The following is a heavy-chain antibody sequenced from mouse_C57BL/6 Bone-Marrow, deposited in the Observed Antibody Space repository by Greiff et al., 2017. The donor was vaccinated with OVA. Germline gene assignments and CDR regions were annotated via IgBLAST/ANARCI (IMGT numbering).Heavy chain of an antibody. V-gene: IGHV5-17*01. CDR3: ARPPYYSSYVAMDY. CDR2: ISSGSSTI. D-gene: IGHD2-5*01. J-gene: IGHJ4*01. Sequence: EVKLVESGGGLVKPGGSLKLSCAASGFTFSDYGMHWVRQAPEKGLEWVAYISSGSSTIYYADTVKGRFTISRDNAKNTLFLQMTSLRSEDTAMYYCARPPYYSSYVAMDYWGQGTSVTVSS. CDR1: GFTFSDYG.